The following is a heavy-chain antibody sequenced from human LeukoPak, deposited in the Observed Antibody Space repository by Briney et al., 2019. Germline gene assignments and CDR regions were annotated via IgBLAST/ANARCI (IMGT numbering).Heavy chain of an antibody. CDR3: ARTQWLVWAFDI. CDR1: GFTFSTYE. D-gene: IGHD6-19*01. Sequence: PGGSLRLSCAASGFTFSTYEMNWVRQAPGKGLEWVSAISGSGGSTYYADSVKGRFTISRDNSKNTLYLQMNSLRAEGTAVYYCARTQWLVWAFDIWGQGTMVTVSS. J-gene: IGHJ3*02. CDR2: ISGSGGST. V-gene: IGHV3-23*01.